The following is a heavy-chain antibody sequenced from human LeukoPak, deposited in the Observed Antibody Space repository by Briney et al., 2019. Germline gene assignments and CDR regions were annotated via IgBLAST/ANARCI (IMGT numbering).Heavy chain of an antibody. V-gene: IGHV3-30-3*01. CDR1: GFTFSSYA. CDR2: ISYDGSNK. Sequence: GGSLRLSCAASGFTFSSYAMHWVRQAPGKGLEWVAVISYDGSNKYYADSVKGRFTISRDNSKDTLYLQMNSLRAEDTAVYYCARVRGAGAARRTLRDAFDIWGQGTMVTVSS. D-gene: IGHD6-6*01. CDR3: ARVRGAGAARRTLRDAFDI. J-gene: IGHJ3*02.